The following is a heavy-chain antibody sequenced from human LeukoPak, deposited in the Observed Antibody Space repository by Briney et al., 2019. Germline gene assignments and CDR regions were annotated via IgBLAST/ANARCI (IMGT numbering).Heavy chain of an antibody. V-gene: IGHV3-53*01. CDR2: IYPGGST. CDR3: ARDPDY. Sequence: GGSLRLSCAASGFTVSSLYMSWVRQAPGKGLEWISVIYPGGSTYYADSVKGRFTISRDNSKDTLYLQLNSLRAEDTAVYYCARDPDYWGQGTLVTVSS. J-gene: IGHJ4*02. CDR1: GFTVSSLY.